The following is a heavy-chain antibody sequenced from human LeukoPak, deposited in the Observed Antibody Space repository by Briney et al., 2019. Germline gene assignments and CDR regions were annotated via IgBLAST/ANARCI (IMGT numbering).Heavy chain of an antibody. CDR3: ARKLYCSSTSCYRNWFDP. D-gene: IGHD2-2*02. J-gene: IGHJ5*02. CDR2: TNPNSGNT. V-gene: IGHV1-8*01. CDR1: GYTITSYD. Sequence: ASVKVSCKASGYTITSYDINWVRQAPGQGLEWMGWTNPNSGNTGYAQKFQGRVTMTRNTSISTAYMELSSLRSEDTAVYYCARKLYCSSTSCYRNWFDPWGQGTLVTVSS.